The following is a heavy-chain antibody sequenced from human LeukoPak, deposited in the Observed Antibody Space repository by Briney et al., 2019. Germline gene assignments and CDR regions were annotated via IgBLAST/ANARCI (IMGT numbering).Heavy chain of an antibody. Sequence: KASETLSLTCTVSGGSISNYYWSWIRQPPGKGLEWIAYVTYSGSINYNPSLKSRVTISVDTSKNQFSLKLSSVTAADTAVYYCARGRRGDYYYYGIEDVWGQGTTVTVSS. CDR1: GGSISNYY. D-gene: IGHD5-12*01. V-gene: IGHV4-59*01. CDR2: VTYSGSI. J-gene: IGHJ6*02. CDR3: ARGRRGDYYYYGIEDV.